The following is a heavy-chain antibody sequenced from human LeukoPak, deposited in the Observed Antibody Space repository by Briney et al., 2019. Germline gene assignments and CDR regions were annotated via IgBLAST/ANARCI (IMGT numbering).Heavy chain of an antibody. D-gene: IGHD4-11*01. J-gene: IGHJ3*02. CDR2: IYSSGRT. CDR1: GDSITSGRYY. Sequence: SETLSLTCTVSGDSITSGRYYWSWIRQPAGKGLEWIGRIYSSGRTNYNPSLKSRVTISIDTSKNQFSLRLSSVTAADTAVYYCARNNDYTDGDDAFDIWGQGTMVTVSS. V-gene: IGHV4-61*02. CDR3: ARNNDYTDGDDAFDI.